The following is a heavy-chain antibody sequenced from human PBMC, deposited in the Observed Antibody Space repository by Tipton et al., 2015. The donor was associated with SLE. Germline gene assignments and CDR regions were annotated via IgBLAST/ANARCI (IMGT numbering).Heavy chain of an antibody. D-gene: IGHD3-10*01. Sequence: TLSLTCTVSGASVSSHYWNWIRQTPGKGLEWIGYIHYNRDTNYHPSLKSRVTISVDTSKNQFSLSLTSVTAADTAVYYCAREDGAVIDRGHFAKWGQGTLVTVSS. V-gene: IGHV4-59*02. CDR1: GASVSSHY. CDR3: AREDGAVIDRGHFAK. J-gene: IGHJ4*02. CDR2: IHYNRDT.